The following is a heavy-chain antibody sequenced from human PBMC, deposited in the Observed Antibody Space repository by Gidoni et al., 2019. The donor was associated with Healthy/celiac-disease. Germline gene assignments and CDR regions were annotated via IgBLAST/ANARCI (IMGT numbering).Heavy chain of an antibody. J-gene: IGHJ3*02. V-gene: IGHV3-21*01. CDR2: ISSSSSYI. Sequence: EVQLVESGGGLVKPGGSLRRSCAASGFTFSSYSMNWVRQAPGKGLECVSSISSSSSYIYYADSMKGRFTISRDNAKNSLYLQMNSLRAEDTAVYYCARDGSITVTGTTFDIWGQGTMVTVSS. CDR3: ARDGSITVTGTTFDI. CDR1: GFTFSSYS. D-gene: IGHD6-19*01.